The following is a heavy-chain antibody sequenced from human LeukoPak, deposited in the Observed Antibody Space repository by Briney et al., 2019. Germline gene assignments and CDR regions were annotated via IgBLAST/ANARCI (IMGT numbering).Heavy chain of an antibody. CDR3: AKDLQY. J-gene: IGHJ4*02. Sequence: GGSLRLSCAASGFTFSNAWMSWVRQAPGKGLEWVSGFSNSGVSTYYADSVKGRFTISRDNPKNTLFLQMNSLRAEDTAIYYCAKDLQYWGQGTLVTVSS. V-gene: IGHV3-23*01. CDR1: GFTFSNAW. CDR2: FSNSGVST.